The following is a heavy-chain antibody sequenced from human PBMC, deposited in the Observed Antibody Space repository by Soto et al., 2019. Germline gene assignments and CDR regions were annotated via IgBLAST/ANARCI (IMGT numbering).Heavy chain of an antibody. J-gene: IGHJ3*02. CDR2: IYPGDSDT. V-gene: IGHV5-51*01. D-gene: IGHD5-12*01. Sequence: PGESLKISCKGSGYSFTSYWIGWVRQMPGKGLEWMGIIYPGDSDTRYSPSFQGQVTISADKSISTAYLQWSSLKASDTAMYYCARLMVSGYEPDAFDIWGQGTMVTVSS. CDR3: ARLMVSGYEPDAFDI. CDR1: GYSFTSYW.